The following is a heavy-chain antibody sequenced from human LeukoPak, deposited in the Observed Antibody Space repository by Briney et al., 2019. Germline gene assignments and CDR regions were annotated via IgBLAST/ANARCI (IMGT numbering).Heavy chain of an antibody. Sequence: PSETLSLTCAVYGGSFSGYYWSWIRQPPGKGLEWIGEINHSGSTNYNPSLKSRVTISVDTSKNQFSLKLSSVTAADTAVYYCARRVTGFWSGYYTNDHLDYWGQGTLVTVSS. CDR1: GGSFSGYY. D-gene: IGHD3-3*01. CDR2: INHSGST. CDR3: ARRVTGFWSGYYTNDHLDY. J-gene: IGHJ4*02. V-gene: IGHV4-34*01.